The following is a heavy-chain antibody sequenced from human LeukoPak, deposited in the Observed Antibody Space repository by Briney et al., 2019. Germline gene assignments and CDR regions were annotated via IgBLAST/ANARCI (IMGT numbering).Heavy chain of an antibody. CDR3: TRGEHDCDC. CDR2: IYSSGST. J-gene: IGHJ4*02. CDR1: GGSINFYY. Sequence: TSETLSLTCSVSGGSINFYYWNWIRQPAGKGLEWVGRIYSSGSTNYNPSLKGRVTMSVDTSKNQFSLNLSSVTAADTAVYYCTRGEHDCDCWGQGILVTVSS. V-gene: IGHV4-4*07.